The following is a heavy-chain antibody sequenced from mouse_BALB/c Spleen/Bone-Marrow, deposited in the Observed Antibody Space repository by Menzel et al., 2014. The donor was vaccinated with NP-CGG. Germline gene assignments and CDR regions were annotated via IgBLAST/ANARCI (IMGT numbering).Heavy chain of an antibody. V-gene: IGHV7-3*02. Sequence: EVQRVQSGGGLIQPGASLKLSCKASGFTFTEYWISWVRQPPGHALEWSGVIINRTGTYTTEYSAYVKGRFTFSRDNSQSIRYLQMNTLRAEDSATYYCARDINYGHYCYIDGWGAGTSVTVSS. CDR2: IINRTGTYTT. D-gene: IGHD1-1*01. J-gene: IGHJ1*01. CDR1: GFTFTEYW. CDR3: ARDINYGHYCYIDG.